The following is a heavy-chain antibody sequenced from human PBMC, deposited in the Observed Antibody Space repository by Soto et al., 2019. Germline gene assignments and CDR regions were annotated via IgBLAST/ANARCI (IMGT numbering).Heavy chain of an antibody. V-gene: IGHV4-59*01. CDR1: GASMNDYY. CDR3: ARSGHIFAGVF. CDR2: LHYNGFA. Sequence: PSETLSLTCTVSGASMNDYYGSWIRQSPGKGLEHIGYLHYNGFAGYSPSLRSRVSISMDTSKNQFSLKLSSVTAADTAIYYCARSGHIFAGVFWGQGILVTVSS. D-gene: IGHD3-16*01. J-gene: IGHJ4*02.